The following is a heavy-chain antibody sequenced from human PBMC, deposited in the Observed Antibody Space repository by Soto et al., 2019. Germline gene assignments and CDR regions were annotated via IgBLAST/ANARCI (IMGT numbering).Heavy chain of an antibody. D-gene: IGHD7-27*01. Sequence: PGGSLRLSCAASGFTFSNAWMNWVRQAPGKGLEWVGRIKSKTDGGTTDYAAPVKGRFTISRDDSKNTLYLQMNSLKTEDTAVYYCTTGLPTVDGLTPLYYYGMDVWGQGTTVTVSS. CDR2: IKSKTDGGTT. V-gene: IGHV3-15*07. CDR1: GFTFSNAW. CDR3: TTGLPTVDGLTPLYYYGMDV. J-gene: IGHJ6*02.